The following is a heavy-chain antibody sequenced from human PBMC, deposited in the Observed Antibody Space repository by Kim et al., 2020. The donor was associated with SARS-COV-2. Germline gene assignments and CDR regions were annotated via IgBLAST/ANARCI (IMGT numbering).Heavy chain of an antibody. V-gene: IGHV4-30-4*01. CDR3: AREGSSSSWYGMDV. Sequence: SETLSLTCTVSGGSVSSGDYYWSWVRQSPGKGLEWIGYIYYSGSAYYNPSLKSRVTISVDTSKNQFSLKLSSVTAADTAVYYCAREGSSSSWYGMDVWGQGTAVTVSS. CDR1: GGSVSSGDYY. J-gene: IGHJ6*02. CDR2: IYYSGSA. D-gene: IGHD6-13*01.